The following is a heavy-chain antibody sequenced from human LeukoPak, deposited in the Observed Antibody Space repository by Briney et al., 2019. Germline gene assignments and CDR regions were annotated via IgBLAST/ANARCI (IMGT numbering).Heavy chain of an antibody. CDR1: GGSFSGYY. Sequence: SETLSLTCAVYGGSFSGYYWSWIRQPPGKGLEWIGEINHSGSTNHNPSLKSRVTISVDTSKNQFSLKLSSVTAADTAVYYCARLCGGSCYSVPDWGQGTLVTVSS. CDR2: INHSGST. J-gene: IGHJ4*02. D-gene: IGHD2-15*01. V-gene: IGHV4-34*01. CDR3: ARLCGGSCYSVPD.